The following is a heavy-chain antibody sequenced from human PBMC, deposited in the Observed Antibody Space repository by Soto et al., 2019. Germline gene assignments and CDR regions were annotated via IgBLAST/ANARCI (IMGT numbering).Heavy chain of an antibody. D-gene: IGHD1-1*01. CDR2: ISSSGSSI. CDR1: GFIFSTYS. V-gene: IGHV3-48*01. J-gene: IGHJ4*02. CDR3: ARSRYNDY. Sequence: EVHLVESGGDLVQPGGSLRLSCAASGFIFSTYSMNWVRQAPGKGLEWISYISSSGSSISYTDSVKGRFTISRDNAKNSLSLQMNSLGAEDTALYYCARSRYNDYWGQGTLVTVSS.